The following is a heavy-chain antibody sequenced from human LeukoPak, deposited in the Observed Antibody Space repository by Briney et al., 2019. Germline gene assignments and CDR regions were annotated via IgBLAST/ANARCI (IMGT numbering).Heavy chain of an antibody. Sequence: ASVKVSCKASGGTFSSYAISWVRQAPGQGLEWMGGIIPIFGTANYAQKFQGRVTITADKSTSTAYMELSSLRSEDTAVYYCARDSGDYGDFKPPFDYWGQGTLVTVSS. CDR1: GGTFSSYA. J-gene: IGHJ4*02. CDR3: ARDSGDYGDFKPPFDY. CDR2: IIPIFGTA. D-gene: IGHD4-17*01. V-gene: IGHV1-69*06.